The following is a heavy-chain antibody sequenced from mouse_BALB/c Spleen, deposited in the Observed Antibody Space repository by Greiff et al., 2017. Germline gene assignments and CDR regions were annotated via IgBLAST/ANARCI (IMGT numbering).Heavy chain of an antibody. CDR1: GYAFTNYL. J-gene: IGHJ3*01. Sequence: VQLQQSGAELVRPGTSVKVSCKASGYAFTNYLIEWVKQRPGQGLEWIGVINPGSGGTNYNEKFKGKATLTADKSSSTAYMQLSSLTSDDSAVYFCARERFSTNTWGFAYWGQGTLVTVSA. CDR3: ARERFSTNTWGFAY. CDR2: INPGSGGT. D-gene: IGHD1-1*01. V-gene: IGHV1-54*01.